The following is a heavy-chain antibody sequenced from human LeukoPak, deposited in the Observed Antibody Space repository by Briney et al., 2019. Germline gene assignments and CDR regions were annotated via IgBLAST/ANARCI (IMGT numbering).Heavy chain of an antibody. V-gene: IGHV3-30*03. J-gene: IGHJ4*01. CDR2: ISYDGRDK. Sequence: AGGSLRLSCAASGFTFRSSVMHWVRQAPGKGLEWVAAISYDGRDKYFADSVKGRFTISRDNSKNTLDLQVNGLRAEDTAVYYCARETGNYYFDIWGRGTLVTVSS. D-gene: IGHD1-7*01. CDR3: ARETGNYYFDI. CDR1: GFTFRSSV.